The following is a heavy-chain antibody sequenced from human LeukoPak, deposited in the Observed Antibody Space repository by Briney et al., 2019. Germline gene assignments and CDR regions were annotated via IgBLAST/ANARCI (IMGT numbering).Heavy chain of an antibody. Sequence: GESLKISCKGSGYSFTSYWIGWVRQMPGKGLEWMGIIYCDGSKTIYSPSFQSQVTISVDKSINTAYLQWGSLKASDTAIYFCARRAELGMRWFDPWGQGTLVTVLS. D-gene: IGHD7-27*01. V-gene: IGHV5-51*01. CDR1: GYSFTSYW. J-gene: IGHJ5*02. CDR3: ARRAELGMRWFDP. CDR2: IYCDGSKT.